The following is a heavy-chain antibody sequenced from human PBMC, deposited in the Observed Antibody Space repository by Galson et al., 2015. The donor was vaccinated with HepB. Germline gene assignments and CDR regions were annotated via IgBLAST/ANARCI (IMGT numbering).Heavy chain of an antibody. CDR3: ARQEGRYDYVWGSYRTYYFDY. J-gene: IGHJ4*02. CDR1: GGSISSSSYY. V-gene: IGHV4-39*01. Sequence: TLSLTCTVSGGSISSSSYYWGWIRQPPGKGREWIGSIYYSGSTYYNPSLKSRVTISVDTSKNQFSLKLSSVTAADTAVYYCARQEGRYDYVWGSYRTYYFDYWGQGTLVTVSS. CDR2: IYYSGST. D-gene: IGHD3-16*02.